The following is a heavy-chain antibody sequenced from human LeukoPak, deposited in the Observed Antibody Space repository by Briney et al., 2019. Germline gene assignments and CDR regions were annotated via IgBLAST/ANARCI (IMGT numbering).Heavy chain of an antibody. J-gene: IGHJ4*02. CDR1: GGSISSSSYY. V-gene: IGHV4-39*07. D-gene: IGHD3-3*01. CDR2: IYESGST. Sequence: SETLSLTCTVSGGSISSSSYYWGWHSQPPGLGLMWGGSIYESGSTSCNPSLKRRVTISVDTSKNQFSLKLSSVTAADTAVYYCARKYDCWSGYLDYWGQGTLVTVSS. CDR3: ARKYDCWSGYLDY.